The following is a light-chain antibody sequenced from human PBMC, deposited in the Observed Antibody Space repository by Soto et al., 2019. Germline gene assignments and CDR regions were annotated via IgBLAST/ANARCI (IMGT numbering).Light chain of an antibody. Sequence: QSALTQPASMSGSPGQSITISCTGTISDVGGYNFVSWYQQYPGKAPKLMICDVSNRPSGVSNRFSGSKSGNTASLTISGLQAEDEADYYCSSFTGSNYFFGTGTKLTVL. CDR1: ISDVGGYNF. V-gene: IGLV2-14*03. CDR2: DVS. CDR3: SSFTGSNYF. J-gene: IGLJ1*01.